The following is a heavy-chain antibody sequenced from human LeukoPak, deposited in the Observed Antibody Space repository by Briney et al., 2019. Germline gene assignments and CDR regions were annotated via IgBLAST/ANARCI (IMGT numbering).Heavy chain of an antibody. V-gene: IGHV1-46*01. CDR1: GYTFTGYY. Sequence: ASVKVSCKASGYTFTGYYMHWVRQAPGQGLEWMGWINPSGGSTSYAQKFQGRVTMTRDTSTSTVYMELSSLRSEDTAVYYCARDPTPYGSDLRTIDYWGQGTLVTVSS. D-gene: IGHD3-10*01. CDR3: ARDPTPYGSDLRTIDY. J-gene: IGHJ4*02. CDR2: INPSGGST.